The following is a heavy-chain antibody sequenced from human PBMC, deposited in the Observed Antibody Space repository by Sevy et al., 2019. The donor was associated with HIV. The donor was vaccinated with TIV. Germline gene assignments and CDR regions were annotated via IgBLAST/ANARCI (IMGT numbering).Heavy chain of an antibody. J-gene: IGHJ5*02. Sequence: SETLSLTCAVYGGSFSGYYWSWIRQPPGKGLEWIGEINHSGSTNYNPSLKSRVTISVDTSKNQFSLKLSSVTAADTAVYYCARGTVIVVVPAANGNWFDPWGQGTLVTVSS. CDR3: ARGTVIVVVPAANGNWFDP. CDR2: INHSGST. D-gene: IGHD2-2*01. V-gene: IGHV4-34*01. CDR1: GGSFSGYY.